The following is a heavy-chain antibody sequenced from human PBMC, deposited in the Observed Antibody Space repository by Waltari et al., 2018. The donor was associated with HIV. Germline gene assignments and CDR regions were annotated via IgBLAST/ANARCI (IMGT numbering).Heavy chain of an antibody. CDR3: ASASRDTAMGAFDI. V-gene: IGHV1-69*01. D-gene: IGHD5-18*01. J-gene: IGHJ3*02. Sequence: QVQPVQFGAEVKKPGSSVKVSCKASGGTFSNSAINLVRQAPGKGLEWMGGIIPTFGSPNYPQKFQGRVTITADESTSTVYMKLSSLRSEDTAVYYCASASRDTAMGAFDIWGQGTMVTVSS. CDR2: IIPTFGSP. CDR1: GGTFSNSA.